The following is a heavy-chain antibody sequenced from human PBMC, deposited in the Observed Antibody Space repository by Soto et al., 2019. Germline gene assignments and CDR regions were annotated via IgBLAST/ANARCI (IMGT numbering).Heavy chain of an antibody. CDR3: ARDLGYYDSSGYYPGYFDY. CDR1: GYTFTSYY. CDR2: INPSGGST. J-gene: IGHJ4*02. Sequence: ASVKVSCKASGYTFTSYYMHWVRQAPGQGLEWMGIINPSGGSTSYAQKFQGRVTMTRDTSTGTVYMELSSLRSEDAAVYYCARDLGYYDSSGYYPGYFDYWGQGTLVTVSS. D-gene: IGHD3-22*01. V-gene: IGHV1-46*01.